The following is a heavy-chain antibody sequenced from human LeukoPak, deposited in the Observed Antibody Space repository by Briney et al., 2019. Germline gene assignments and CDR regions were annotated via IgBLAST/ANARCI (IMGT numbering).Heavy chain of an antibody. CDR2: ITARSGRT. V-gene: IGHV3-23*01. CDR1: GFTFTTNA. J-gene: IGHJ4*02. D-gene: IGHD6-13*01. Sequence: GGSLRLSCAASGFTFTTNAMSWVRQAPGEGREWVSAITARSGRTYCADSVKGRFTISRDNSKNTLFLQMNSLKAEDTAVYYCAKEYTSSWYPSFFDYWGQGTLVTVSS. CDR3: AKEYTSSWYPSFFDY.